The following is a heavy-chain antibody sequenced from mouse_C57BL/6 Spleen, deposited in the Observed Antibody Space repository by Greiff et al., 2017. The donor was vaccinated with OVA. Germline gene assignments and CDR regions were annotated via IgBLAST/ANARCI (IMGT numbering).Heavy chain of an antibody. Sequence: VRLQQSGAELVRPGASVKLSCTASGFNIKDDYMHWVKQRPEQGLEWIGWIDPENGDTEYASKFQGKATITADTSSNTAYLQLSSLTSEDTAVYYCTRGITRYFDVWGTGTTVTVSS. CDR1: GFNIKDDY. CDR3: TRGITRYFDV. CDR2: IDPENGDT. V-gene: IGHV14-4*01. J-gene: IGHJ1*03. D-gene: IGHD1-1*01.